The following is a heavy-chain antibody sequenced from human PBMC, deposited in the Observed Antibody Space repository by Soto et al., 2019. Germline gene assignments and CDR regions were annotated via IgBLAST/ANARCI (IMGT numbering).Heavy chain of an antibody. V-gene: IGHV1-8*01. Sequence: ASVKVSCKASGYTFTSYDIYWVRQATGQGLEWMGWMNPNTGNSGYAQKFQGRVTMTSDTSISTAHMELSSLRSEDTAVYYCARRAETNGWNGLGVDKYYFDFCGQRTLVTVSS. J-gene: IGHJ4*02. CDR2: MNPNTGNS. CDR3: ARRAETNGWNGLGVDKYYFDF. CDR1: GYTFTSYD. D-gene: IGHD1-1*01.